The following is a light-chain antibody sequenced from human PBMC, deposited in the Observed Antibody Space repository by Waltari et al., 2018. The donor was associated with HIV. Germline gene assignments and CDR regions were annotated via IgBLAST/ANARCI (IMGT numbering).Light chain of an antibody. CDR2: DVI. Sequence: QSALTQPASVSGSPGQSITISCTGTRSDVGGYNYVSWYQQHPGKAPKLLIYDVIKRPSGVSNRFSGSKSGNTASLTISGLQAEDEADYYCSSYTAYSTLIFGGGTKLTVL. CDR1: RSDVGGYNY. V-gene: IGLV2-14*03. J-gene: IGLJ2*01. CDR3: SSYTAYSTLI.